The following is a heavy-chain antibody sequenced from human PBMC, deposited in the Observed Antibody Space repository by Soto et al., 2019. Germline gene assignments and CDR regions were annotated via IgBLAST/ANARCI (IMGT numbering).Heavy chain of an antibody. CDR2: ISYDGSNK. CDR1: GFTFSSYA. CDR3: ARPPYDSSGYYQY. Sequence: GGSLRLSCAASGFTFSSYAMHWVRQAPGKGLEWVAVISYDGSNKYYADSVKGRFTISRDNSKNTLYLQMNSLRAEDTAVYYCARPPYDSSGYYQYWGQGTLVTVSS. J-gene: IGHJ4*02. D-gene: IGHD3-22*01. V-gene: IGHV3-30-3*01.